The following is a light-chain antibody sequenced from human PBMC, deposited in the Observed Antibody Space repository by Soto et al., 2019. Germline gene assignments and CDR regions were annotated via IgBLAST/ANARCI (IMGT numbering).Light chain of an antibody. Sequence: EIVLTQYPGTLSLSPGERATLSCRASQSVSSSFLAWYQQKPGPAPRLLIYGASNRATGIPDRFSGSGSGTDFTLTISRLEPEDFAVYYCQQYVTSPWAFGQWKKVAIE. V-gene: IGKV3-20*01. CDR2: GAS. CDR3: QQYVTSPWA. J-gene: IGKJ1*01. CDR1: QSVSSSF.